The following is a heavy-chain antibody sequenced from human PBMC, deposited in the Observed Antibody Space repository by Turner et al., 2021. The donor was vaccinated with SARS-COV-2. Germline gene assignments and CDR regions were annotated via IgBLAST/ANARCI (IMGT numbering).Heavy chain of an antibody. J-gene: IGHJ4*02. CDR2: IWYDGSNK. Sequence: QVQLVESGGGVVQPGRSLRLSCAASRFTFSSCGMHWVRQAPGKGMEWVVVIWYDGSNKDNADSVKGRFTISRDNSKNTLYLQMNSLSAEDTAVYYCATGSGSYYFSPTYYFDYWGQGTLVTVSS. CDR3: ATGSGSYYFSPTYYFDY. CDR1: RFTFSSCG. V-gene: IGHV3-33*01. D-gene: IGHD1-26*01.